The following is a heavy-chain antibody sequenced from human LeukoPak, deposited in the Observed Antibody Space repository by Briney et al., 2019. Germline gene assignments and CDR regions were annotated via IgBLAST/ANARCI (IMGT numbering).Heavy chain of an antibody. CDR2: ISSSSSTI. J-gene: IGHJ4*02. D-gene: IGHD5-18*01. CDR3: ARERGYSYGRKNFDY. CDR1: GFTFSSYS. Sequence: GGSLRLSCAASGFTFSSYSMNWVRQAPGKGLEWVSYISSSSSTIYYADSAKGRFTISRDNAKNSLYLQMNSLRAEDTAVYYCARERGYSYGRKNFDYWGQGTLVTVSS. V-gene: IGHV3-48*01.